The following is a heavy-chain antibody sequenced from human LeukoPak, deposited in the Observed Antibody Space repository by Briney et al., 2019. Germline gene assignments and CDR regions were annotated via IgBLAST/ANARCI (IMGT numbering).Heavy chain of an antibody. CDR3: ARAVAGIT. Sequence: GFLRISCAAFGFNVSSKLLSLVRPASGKGLEWVSVIYSGGSTYYADSVKGRFTISRDNSKNTLYFQMNSLRAEDTAVYYCARAVAGITWGQGTLVTVSS. V-gene: IGHV3-53*01. CDR1: GFNVSSKL. CDR2: IYSGGST. J-gene: IGHJ4*02. D-gene: IGHD6-19*01.